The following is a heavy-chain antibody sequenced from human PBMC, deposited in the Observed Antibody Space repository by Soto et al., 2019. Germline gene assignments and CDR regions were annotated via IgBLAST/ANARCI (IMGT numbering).Heavy chain of an antibody. D-gene: IGHD6-13*01. V-gene: IGHV3-30*18. CDR1: GFTFSSYG. CDR2: ISYDGSNK. Sequence: GGSLRLSCAASGFTFSSYGMHWVRQAPGKGLEWVAVISYDGSNKYYADSVKGRFTISRDNSKNTLYLQMNSLRAEDTAVYYCAKDGIAAAGRGYYYYYMDVWGKGTTVTVSS. J-gene: IGHJ6*03. CDR3: AKDGIAAAGRGYYYYYMDV.